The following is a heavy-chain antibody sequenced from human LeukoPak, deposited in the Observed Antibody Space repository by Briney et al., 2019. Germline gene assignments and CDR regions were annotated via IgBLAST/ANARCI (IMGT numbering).Heavy chain of an antibody. J-gene: IGHJ4*02. CDR2: INPNSGCT. CDR3: ARSAETNCGGDCYSFDY. V-gene: IGHV1-2*02. Sequence: ASVKVSCKASGYTFTDYYIHWVRQAPGQGREWMGWINPNSGCTNYARKFQGRVTMTRDTSSSTAYMELSRLRSDDTAVYYCARSAETNCGGDCYSFDYWGQGTLVTVSS. D-gene: IGHD2-21*01. CDR1: GYTFTDYY.